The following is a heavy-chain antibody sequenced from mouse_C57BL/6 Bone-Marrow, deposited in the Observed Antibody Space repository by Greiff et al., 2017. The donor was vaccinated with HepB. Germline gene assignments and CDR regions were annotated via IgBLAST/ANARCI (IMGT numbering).Heavy chain of an antibody. CDR1: GFSLTSYG. J-gene: IGHJ1*03. Sequence: QVQLQESGPGLVAPSQSLSITCTVSGFSLTSYGVHWVRQPPGKGLEWLVVIWSDGSTTYNSALKSRLSISKDNSKSQVFLKMNSLQTDDTAMYYCARHHYGSSYPWYFDVWGTGTTVTVSS. V-gene: IGHV2-6-1*01. D-gene: IGHD1-1*01. CDR3: ARHHYGSSYPWYFDV. CDR2: IWSDGST.